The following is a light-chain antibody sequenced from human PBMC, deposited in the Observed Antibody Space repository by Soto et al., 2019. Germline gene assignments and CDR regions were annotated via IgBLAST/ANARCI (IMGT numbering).Light chain of an antibody. V-gene: IGLV1-40*01. CDR1: SSNIGAGYD. Sequence: QSALTQPPSVSGAPGQRVTISCTGSSSNIGAGYDVHWYQQLPGTAPKLLIHGNSNRPSGVPDRFSGSKSGTSASLAITGLQAEDEADYYCQSYDSSLSALFGGGTKLTVL. J-gene: IGLJ3*02. CDR3: QSYDSSLSAL. CDR2: GNS.